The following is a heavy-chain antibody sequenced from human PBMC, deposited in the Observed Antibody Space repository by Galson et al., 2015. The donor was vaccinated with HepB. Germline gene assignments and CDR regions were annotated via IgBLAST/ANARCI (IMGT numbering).Heavy chain of an antibody. Sequence: SLRLSCAASGVAFSNFAMHWVRQAPGQGLEWVAIISYDGSNEYYGDSVKGRFTISRDNSKSTLYPQMNSLRDEDTAVYYCARAFGTQEPATMYPLGYYGMDVWGQGTTGTVSS. V-gene: IGHV3-30*04. CDR3: ARAFGTQEPATMYPLGYYGMDV. CDR2: ISYDGSNE. CDR1: GVAFSNFA. J-gene: IGHJ6*02. D-gene: IGHD2-2*01.